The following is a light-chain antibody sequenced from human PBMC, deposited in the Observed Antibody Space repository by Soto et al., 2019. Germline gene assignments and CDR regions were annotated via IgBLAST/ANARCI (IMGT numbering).Light chain of an antibody. V-gene: IGKV3-15*01. CDR2: GAS. CDR3: QQYNNWPRT. CDR1: QSVSSN. Sequence: ETVMTQSPVTLSVSPGEGATLSCRASQSVSSNLAWYQQKPGQAPRLLIYGASTRATGIPARFSGSGSGTEFTLTITTLQSEDFAVYYCQQYNNWPRTFGQGTKVDIK. J-gene: IGKJ1*01.